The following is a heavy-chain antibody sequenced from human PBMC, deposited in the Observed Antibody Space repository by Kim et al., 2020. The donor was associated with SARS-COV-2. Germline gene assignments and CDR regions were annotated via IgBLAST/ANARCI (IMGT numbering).Heavy chain of an antibody. CDR3: ARFTGTHFDY. CDR1: GGSFSGYY. Sequence: SETLSLTCAVSGGSFSGYYWSWVRQPPGQGLEWIGEVNHSGSTSYNPSLKSRLTISMDTSKNQFSLKLRSMTAADTAMYYCARFTGTHFDYWGRGSLVTV. D-gene: IGHD1-1*01. J-gene: IGHJ4*02. CDR2: VNHSGST. V-gene: IGHV4-34*01.